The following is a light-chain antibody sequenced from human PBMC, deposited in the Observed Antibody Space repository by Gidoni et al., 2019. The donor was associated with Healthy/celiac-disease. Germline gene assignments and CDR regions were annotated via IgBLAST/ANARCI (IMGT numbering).Light chain of an antibody. J-gene: IGKJ4*01. CDR3: QQYGSSPRT. Sequence: EIVLTPSPGTLSLSPGERATLSCRASPSVSSSYLAWYQQKPGQAPRLLIYGASSRATGIPDRFSGSGSGTEFTLTISRLEPEDFAVYYCQQYGSSPRTFGGGTKVEIK. CDR2: GAS. V-gene: IGKV3-20*01. CDR1: PSVSSSY.